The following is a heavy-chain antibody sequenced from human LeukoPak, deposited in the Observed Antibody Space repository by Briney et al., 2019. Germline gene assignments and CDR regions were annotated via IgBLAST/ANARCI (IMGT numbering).Heavy chain of an antibody. CDR2: IYYSGST. CDR1: GGSISSYY. J-gene: IGHJ6*03. Sequence: SETLSLTCTVSGGSISSYYWSWIRQPPGKGLEWIGYIYYSGSTNYNPSLKSRVTISVDTSKNQFSLKLSSVTAADTAVYYCARTSINRNYYYYYYYYYMDAWGKGTTVTVSS. D-gene: IGHD1-7*01. V-gene: IGHV4-59*01. CDR3: ARTSINRNYYYYYYYYYMDA.